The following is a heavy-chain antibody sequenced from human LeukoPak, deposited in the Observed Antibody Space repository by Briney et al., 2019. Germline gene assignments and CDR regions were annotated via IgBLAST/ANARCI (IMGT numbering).Heavy chain of an antibody. J-gene: IGHJ4*02. CDR3: ARAQDGIAVAAYYFDY. CDR1: GYTFTSYD. V-gene: IGHV1-8*01. CDR2: MNPNSGNT. Sequence: ASVKVSCKASGYTFTSYDINWVRQATGQGLEWMGWMNPNSGNTGYAQKFQGRVTMTRNTSISTAYMELSSLRSGDTAVYYCARAQDGIAVAAYYFDYWGQGTLVTVSS. D-gene: IGHD6-19*01.